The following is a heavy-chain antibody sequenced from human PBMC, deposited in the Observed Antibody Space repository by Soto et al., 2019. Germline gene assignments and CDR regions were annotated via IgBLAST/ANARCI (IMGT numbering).Heavy chain of an antibody. CDR3: VRASNFAFDI. CDR2: IRDDGSEK. J-gene: IGHJ3*02. V-gene: IGHV3-7*04. CDR1: GFTFSSYW. Sequence: ESGGDLVQPGGSLRLSCLASGFTFSSYWMRWARQAPEKGLEWVATIRDDGSEKYYLDSVKGRFTISRDNAKNLLYLHMDGLRAEDTAVYYCVRASNFAFDIWGQGTMVIVSS.